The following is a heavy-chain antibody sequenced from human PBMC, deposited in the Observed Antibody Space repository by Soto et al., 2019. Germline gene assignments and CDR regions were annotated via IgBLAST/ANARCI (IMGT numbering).Heavy chain of an antibody. Sequence: GGSLRLSCAASGFTFSSYSMHWVRQAPGKGLEWVAVISYDGSNKYYADSVKGRFTISRDNSKNTLYLQMNSLRAEDTAVYYCAKEVGRSRYCSGGSCYSRPDYYYGMDVWGQGTTVTVSS. D-gene: IGHD2-15*01. J-gene: IGHJ6*02. CDR1: GFTFSSYS. CDR3: AKEVGRSRYCSGGSCYSRPDYYYGMDV. CDR2: ISYDGSNK. V-gene: IGHV3-30*18.